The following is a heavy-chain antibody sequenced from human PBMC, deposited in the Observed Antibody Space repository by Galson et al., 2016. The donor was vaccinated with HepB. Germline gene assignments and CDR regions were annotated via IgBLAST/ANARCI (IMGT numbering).Heavy chain of an antibody. D-gene: IGHD3-10*01. Sequence: SVKVSCKASGYPFTRYYLHWVRQAPGQAPEWMGVINPSGGTNYAQRFQGRVAMTRDTSTSTVYLDLSSLRFEDTALYYCAREPHGRTGDYYCYYGMDVWGQGTTVTVSS. CDR3: AREPHGRTGDYYCYYGMDV. CDR1: GYPFTRYY. V-gene: IGHV1-46*01. CDR2: INPSGGT. J-gene: IGHJ6*02.